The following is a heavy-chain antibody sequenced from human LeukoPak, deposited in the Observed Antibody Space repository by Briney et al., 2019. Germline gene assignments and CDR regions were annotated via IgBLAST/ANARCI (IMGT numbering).Heavy chain of an antibody. D-gene: IGHD1-26*01. J-gene: IGHJ4*02. CDR2: INPNSGGT. Sequence: ASVKVSCKASGYTFTGYYLYWVRQAPGQGLEWMGRINPNSGGTNYAQKFQGRVTMTRDTSISTAYMELSSLRSEDTAVYYCARGLSGSYWDDYWGQGTLVTVSS. V-gene: IGHV1-2*06. CDR3: ARGLSGSYWDDY. CDR1: GYTFTGYY.